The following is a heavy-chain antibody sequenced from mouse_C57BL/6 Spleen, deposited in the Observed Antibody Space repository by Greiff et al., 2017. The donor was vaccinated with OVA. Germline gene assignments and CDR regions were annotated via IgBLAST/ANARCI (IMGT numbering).Heavy chain of an antibody. CDR1: GYSFTDYN. CDR3: SRGPTTLVADY. J-gene: IGHJ2*01. V-gene: IGHV1-22*01. CDR2: INPNNGGT. D-gene: IGHD1-1*01. Sequence: VQLQQSGPELVKPGASVKISCKASGYSFTDYNMNWVKQSNGKSLEWIGYINPNNGGTSYNQKFKGKATLTVDNSSSTAYMELRSLTSEDSAVYDGSRGPTTLVADYWGQGTTLTVSS.